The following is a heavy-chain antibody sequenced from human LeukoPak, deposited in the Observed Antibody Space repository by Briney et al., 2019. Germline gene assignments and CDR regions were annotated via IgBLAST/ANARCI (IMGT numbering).Heavy chain of an antibody. J-gene: IGHJ5*02. V-gene: IGHV4-34*01. Sequence: SETLSLTCVVYGGSFSGYYWTWIRQPPGKGLEWIGEMNDSGSTNYTPSLKSRVSISVDTSKNQFSLKLSSVTAADTAVYYCARTGAERGWFDPWGQGTLVTVSS. CDR3: ARTGAERGWFDP. D-gene: IGHD1-1*01. CDR2: MNDSGST. CDR1: GGSFSGYY.